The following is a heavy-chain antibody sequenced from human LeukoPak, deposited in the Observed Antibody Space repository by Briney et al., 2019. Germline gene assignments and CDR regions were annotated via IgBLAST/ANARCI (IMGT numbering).Heavy chain of an antibody. CDR2: IYHSGST. V-gene: IGHV4-38-2*02. Sequence: SETLSLTCAVSGYSISSGYYWGWIRQPPGKGLEWIGSIYHSGSTYYNPSLKSRVTISVDTSKNQFSLKLSSVTAADTAVYYCARDGRGEFDPWGQGTLVTVSS. J-gene: IGHJ5*02. CDR3: ARDGRGEFDP. CDR1: GYSISSGYY. D-gene: IGHD3-10*01.